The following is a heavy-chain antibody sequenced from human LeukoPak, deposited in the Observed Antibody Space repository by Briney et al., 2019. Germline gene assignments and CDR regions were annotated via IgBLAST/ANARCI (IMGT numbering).Heavy chain of an antibody. CDR3: GKHGAGGGVIYXAFDM. CDR2: ISGSGGST. J-gene: IGHJ3*02. CDR1: GLTFSSYA. D-gene: IGHD2-21*01. V-gene: IGHV3-23*01. Sequence: PGGSLRLSCAASGLTFSSYAISWVRQAPGKGLEWVSGISGSGGSTYYADSVKGRFTIARDNSKNTVYLQMNSLRVEDTAIYYCGKHGAGGGVIYXAFDMWGQGTVVTVSS.